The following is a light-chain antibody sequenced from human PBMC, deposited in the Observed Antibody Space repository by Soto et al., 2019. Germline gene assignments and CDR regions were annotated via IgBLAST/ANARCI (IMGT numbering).Light chain of an antibody. Sequence: EIVLTQSPGTLSLSPGERATLSCRASQSVSGSSLAWYQQKHGQAPRLLIYGASSRATGIPDRFSGSGSGTDFTLTINRLEPEDFAVYYCQQYDSSPSSFTFGPGTKVDSK. V-gene: IGKV3-20*01. CDR1: QSVSGSS. CDR3: QQYDSSPSSFT. J-gene: IGKJ3*01. CDR2: GAS.